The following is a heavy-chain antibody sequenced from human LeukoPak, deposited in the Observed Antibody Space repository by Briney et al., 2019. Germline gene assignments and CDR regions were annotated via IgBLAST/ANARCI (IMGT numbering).Heavy chain of an antibody. D-gene: IGHD3-3*01. V-gene: IGHV3-74*01. CDR1: GFTCSSYW. Sequence: GGSLRLSGAASGFTCSSYWMHWVRQAPGKGLVWVSRINTDGSSTSYADSVKGRFTISRDNAKNTLYLQMNSLRAEDTAVYYCASRGDFWSGYYHNWFDPWGQGTLVTVSS. J-gene: IGHJ5*02. CDR3: ASRGDFWSGYYHNWFDP. CDR2: INTDGSST.